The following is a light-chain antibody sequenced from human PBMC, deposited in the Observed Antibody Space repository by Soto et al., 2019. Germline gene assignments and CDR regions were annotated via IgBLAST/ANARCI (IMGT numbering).Light chain of an antibody. V-gene: IGKV3-15*01. CDR1: QSVSSN. J-gene: IGKJ1*01. Sequence: ILMTQSLATLSVSPGERATLSCRASQSVSSNLVWYQQRPGQAPRLLIYGASTRATGIPARFSGSGSGTEFTLTISSLQSEDFAVYYCQQYNNWPRTFGQGTKVDIK. CDR3: QQYNNWPRT. CDR2: GAS.